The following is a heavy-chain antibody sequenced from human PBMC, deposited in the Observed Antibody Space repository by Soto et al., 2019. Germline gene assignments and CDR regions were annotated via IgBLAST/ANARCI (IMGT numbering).Heavy chain of an antibody. Sequence: QLHLQESGPGLLKPSETLSLTCTVSGGSINSNNYYWAWIRQPPGKGLAWIASIYYDGSTYYNSFLKSRVSISVDTSKNHFSLKLSSATAADTAVYYCAKVVVAATRHTDFDSWGQGTLVTVSS. CDR1: GGSINSNNYY. D-gene: IGHD2-15*01. CDR3: AKVVVAATRHTDFDS. J-gene: IGHJ4*02. CDR2: IYYDGST. V-gene: IGHV4-39*02.